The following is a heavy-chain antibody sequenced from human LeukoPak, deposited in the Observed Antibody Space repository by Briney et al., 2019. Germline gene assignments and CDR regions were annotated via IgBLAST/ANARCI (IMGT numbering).Heavy chain of an antibody. CDR2: IIPIFGTA. D-gene: IGHD2-2*01. CDR3: ARAGYCSSTSCYAPCDY. J-gene: IGHJ4*02. CDR1: GGTFSSYA. V-gene: IGHV1-69*05. Sequence: ASVKVSCKASGGTFSSYAISWVRQAPGQGLEWMGGIIPIFGTANYAQKLQGRVAMTTDTSTSTAYMELRSLRSDDTAVYYCARAGYCSSTSCYAPCDYWGQGTLVTVSS.